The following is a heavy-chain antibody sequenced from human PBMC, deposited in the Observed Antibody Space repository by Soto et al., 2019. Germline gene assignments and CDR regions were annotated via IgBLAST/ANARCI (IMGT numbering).Heavy chain of an antibody. D-gene: IGHD6-19*01. CDR3: RRSSRYSTDV. CDR1: GASIRSSAY. Sequence: PSETLSLTCTVSGASIRSSAYWGWIRQPPGKGLEWIGSIYSIGNTYCNPSLKSGVTISADTSKNQFSLNLISVTAADTAVYYCRRSSRYSTDVWGQGITVTVSS. V-gene: IGHV4-39*01. CDR2: IYSIGNT. J-gene: IGHJ6*02.